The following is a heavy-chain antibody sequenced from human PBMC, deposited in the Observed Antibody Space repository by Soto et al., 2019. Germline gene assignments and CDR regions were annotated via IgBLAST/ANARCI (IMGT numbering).Heavy chain of an antibody. CDR1: GGTFSIYA. CDR3: ARDTYYYDSSGYYGAFDI. D-gene: IGHD3-22*01. J-gene: IGHJ3*02. CDR2: IIPIFGTA. Sequence: SLKVSCKASGGTFSIYAISWVRQAPGQGLEWMGGIIPIFGTANYAQKFQGRVTITADESTSTAYMELSSLRSEDTAVYYCARDTYYYDSSGYYGAFDIWGQGTMVTVSS. V-gene: IGHV1-69*13.